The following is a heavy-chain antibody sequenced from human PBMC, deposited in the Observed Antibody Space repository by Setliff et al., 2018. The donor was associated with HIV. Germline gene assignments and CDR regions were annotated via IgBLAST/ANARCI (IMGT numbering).Heavy chain of an antibody. J-gene: IGHJ2*01. CDR2: ISSSGNT. D-gene: IGHD4-17*01. Sequence: SETLSLTCTVSGGSISSSSYYWGWIRQPPGKGLEWNGDISSSGNTYYNPSLKSRVTISLDTSKNQFSLKLISVTAADTAVYYSVRDRSYGYWYFDLWGRGTLVTVSS. CDR3: VRDRSYGYWYFDL. CDR1: GGSISSSSYY. V-gene: IGHV4-39*07.